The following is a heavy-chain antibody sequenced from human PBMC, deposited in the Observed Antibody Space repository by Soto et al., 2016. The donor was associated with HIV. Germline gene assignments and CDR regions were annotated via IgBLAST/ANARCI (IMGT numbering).Heavy chain of an antibody. CDR2: IGTAGDT. J-gene: IGHJ2*01. CDR3: ARVRYSSGWYSYWSLIS. Sequence: EVQLVESGGGLVQPGGSLRLSCAASGFTFSSYDMHWVRQATGKGLEWVSGIGTAGDTYYPGSVKGRFTISRENAKNSLYLQMNSLRAGDTAVYYCARVRYSSGWYSYWSLISGPWHPGHCLL. V-gene: IGHV3-13*04. D-gene: IGHD6-19*01. CDR1: GFTFSSYD.